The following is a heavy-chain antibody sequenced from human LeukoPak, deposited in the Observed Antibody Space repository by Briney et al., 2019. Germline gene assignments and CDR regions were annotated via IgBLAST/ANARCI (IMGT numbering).Heavy chain of an antibody. CDR1: GGSISSGGYY. D-gene: IGHD3-3*01. J-gene: IGHJ4*02. V-gene: IGHV4-30-2*01. Sequence: SQTLSLTCTVSGGSISSGGYYWSWIRQPPGKGLEWIGYIYHSGSTYYNPSLKSRVTISVDRSKNQFSLKLSSVTAADTAVYYCARGRLRFLEWLSHFDYWGQGTLVTVSS. CDR3: ARGRLRFLEWLSHFDY. CDR2: IYHSGST.